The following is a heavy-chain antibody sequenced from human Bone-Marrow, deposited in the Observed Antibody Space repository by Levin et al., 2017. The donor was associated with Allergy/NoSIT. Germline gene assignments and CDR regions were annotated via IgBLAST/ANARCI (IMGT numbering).Heavy chain of an antibody. Sequence: HGESLKISCAASQFTFSKYKMNWVRQAPGKGLEWVSSISSASSYKYYVASVEGRFTTSRDNAKNSLYLEMNNLRVDDTAVYYCARDSGGYYDGGTCYSLGMDVWGQGTTVTVSS. CDR3: ARDSGGYYDGGTCYSLGMDV. CDR2: ISSASSYK. J-gene: IGHJ6*02. CDR1: QFTFSKYK. V-gene: IGHV3-21*01. D-gene: IGHD3-10*01.